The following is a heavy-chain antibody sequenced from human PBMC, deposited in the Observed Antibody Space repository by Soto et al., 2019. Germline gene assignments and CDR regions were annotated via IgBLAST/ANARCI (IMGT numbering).Heavy chain of an antibody. Sequence: GGSLRLSCAASGFTFSSYSMNWVRQAPGKGLEWVSSISSSSSYIYYADSVKGRFTISRDNAKNPLYLQVNSLRAEDTAVYYCAREAPNCSSTSCYSDYWVQGTLVTVSS. CDR2: ISSSSSYI. CDR1: GFTFSSYS. D-gene: IGHD2-2*01. CDR3: AREAPNCSSTSCYSDY. V-gene: IGHV3-21*01. J-gene: IGHJ4*02.